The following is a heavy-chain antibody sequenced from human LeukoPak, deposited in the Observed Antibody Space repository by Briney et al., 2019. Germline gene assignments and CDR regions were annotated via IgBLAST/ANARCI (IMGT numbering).Heavy chain of an antibody. CDR2: INPKSGGT. D-gene: IGHD1-7*01. CDR1: GYTLNGYY. V-gene: IGHV1-2*02. CDR3: ARALELLPPYFDY. Sequence: ASVKVSCKASGYTLNGYYIHWVRQAPGQRLEWMGWINPKSGGTNYAQKFQGRVTMTRDTSISTAYMELSRLRSDDTAVYYCARALELLPPYFDYWGQGTLVTVSS. J-gene: IGHJ4*02.